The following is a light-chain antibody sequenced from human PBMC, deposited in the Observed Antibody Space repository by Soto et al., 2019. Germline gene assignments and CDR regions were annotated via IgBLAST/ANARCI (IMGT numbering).Light chain of an antibody. V-gene: IGKV3-20*01. CDR3: QQYGSSGT. CDR1: QSVTGD. Sequence: EVVMTQPQATLSVSPGESATLSCWASQSVTGDLAWYQQKPGQAPRLLIYGASNRATGIPDRFSGSGSGTDFTLTISRLEPEDFAVYYCQQYGSSGTFGQGTKVDIK. CDR2: GAS. J-gene: IGKJ1*01.